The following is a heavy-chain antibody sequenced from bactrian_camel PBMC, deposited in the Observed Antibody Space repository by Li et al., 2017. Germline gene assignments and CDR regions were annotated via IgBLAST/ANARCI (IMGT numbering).Heavy chain of an antibody. D-gene: IGHD1*01. V-gene: IGHV3S40*01. CDR3: VALAWGFNY. Sequence: EVQLVESGGGLVQPGGSLRLSCAASGFPFSSSAMMWVRQASGKGLEWVSTINRGSGEYYADFVKGRFTISRANTMNTAYLQMDSLKSEDTAQYYCVALAWGFNYWGQGNQVTVS. CDR2: INRGSGE. J-gene: IGHJ4*01. CDR1: GFPFSSSA.